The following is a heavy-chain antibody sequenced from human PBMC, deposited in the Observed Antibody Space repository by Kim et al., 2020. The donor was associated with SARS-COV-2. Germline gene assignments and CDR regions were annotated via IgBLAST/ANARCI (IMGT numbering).Heavy chain of an antibody. D-gene: IGHD3-10*01. CDR3: ARVLRSGSYPYYYGMDV. J-gene: IGHJ6*02. V-gene: IGHV1-46*01. Sequence: ASVKVSCKASGYTFTSYYMHWVRQAPGQGLEWMGIINPSGGSTSYAQKFQGRVTMTRDTSTSTVYMELSSLRSEDTAVYYCARVLRSGSYPYYYGMDVWGQGTTVTVSS. CDR1: GYTFTSYY. CDR2: INPSGGST.